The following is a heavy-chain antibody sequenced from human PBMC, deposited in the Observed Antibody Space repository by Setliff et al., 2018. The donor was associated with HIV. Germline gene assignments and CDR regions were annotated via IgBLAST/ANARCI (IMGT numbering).Heavy chain of an antibody. D-gene: IGHD1-7*01. J-gene: IGHJ3*02. Sequence: ASVKVSCKASGYKFTGYYLQWVRQAPGQGLEWMAWINPNSADTRIAQKFEGRVTMTWDTSLTTAYMELSSLRSDDTALYYCGTYPPNWNYGAAAFDSWGQGTLVTVSS. V-gene: IGHV1-2*02. CDR1: GYKFTGYY. CDR2: INPNSADT. CDR3: GTYPPNWNYGAAAFDS.